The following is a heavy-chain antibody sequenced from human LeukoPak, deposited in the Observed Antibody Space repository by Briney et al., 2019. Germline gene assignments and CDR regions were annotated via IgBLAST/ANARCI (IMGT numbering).Heavy chain of an antibody. CDR3: ARRSHASPAGYSPFFDS. J-gene: IGHJ4*02. CDR1: GFPFSSYT. Sequence: GGSLRLSCAGSGFPFSSYTINWVRQGPGKGMEWASTISHSGATYYADPVKGRFTISRGNSKNTVFLQMNSLRAEDTALYFCARRSHASPAGYSPFFDSWGQGTLVTVSS. V-gene: IGHV3-23*01. D-gene: IGHD6-13*01. CDR2: ISHSGAT.